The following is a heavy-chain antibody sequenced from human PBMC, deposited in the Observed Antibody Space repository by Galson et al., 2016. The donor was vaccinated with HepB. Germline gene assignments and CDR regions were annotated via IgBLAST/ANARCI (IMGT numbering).Heavy chain of an antibody. J-gene: IGHJ3*02. CDR1: GGTFSNYA. CDR3: AHAISGVIITTEDVFDI. Sequence: SVKVSCKASGGTFSNYAISWVRQAPGQGLEWMGGIIPIVDTTNYAQKFQGRVTITADKPTTTAYMEVSSLRSEDTAVYYCAHAISGVIITTEDVFDIRGQGTMVTVSS. D-gene: IGHD3-3*01. V-gene: IGHV1-69*06. CDR2: IIPIVDTT.